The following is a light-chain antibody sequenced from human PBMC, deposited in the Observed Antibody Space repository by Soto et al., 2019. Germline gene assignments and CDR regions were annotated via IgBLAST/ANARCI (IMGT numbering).Light chain of an antibody. V-gene: IGLV2-14*01. CDR1: SSDVGVYMF. CDR3: SSYTSSSTYV. Sequence: QSALTQPASVSGSPGQSITISCTGTSSDVGVYMFVSWYQQHPGKDPKLMIYEVSYRPSVVSNRFSGSKSGNTASLNISGLQDDDEADYYCSSYTSSSTYVFGTGTK. J-gene: IGLJ1*01. CDR2: EVS.